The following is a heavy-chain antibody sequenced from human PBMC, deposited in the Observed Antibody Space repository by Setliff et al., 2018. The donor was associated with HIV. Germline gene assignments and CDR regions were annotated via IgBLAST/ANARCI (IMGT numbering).Heavy chain of an antibody. D-gene: IGHD6-19*01. CDR1: GFTFGNYW. Sequence: GGSLRLSCAASGFTFGNYWMHWVRQAPGKGLVWVSRINSDGSSTTYADSVKGRFTISRDNAKNTLYLQMNSLRAEDTAVYYCADFTVSGPPIWCQGTMVTVSS. CDR3: ADFTVSGPPI. J-gene: IGHJ3*02. CDR2: INSDGSST. V-gene: IGHV3-74*01.